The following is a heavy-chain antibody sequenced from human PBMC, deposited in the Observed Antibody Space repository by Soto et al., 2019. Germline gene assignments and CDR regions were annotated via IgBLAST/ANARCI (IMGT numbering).Heavy chain of an antibody. J-gene: IGHJ6*02. D-gene: IGHD6-19*01. CDR1: GYTFTSYY. Sequence: ASVEVSCKACGYTFTSYYMHWVRQAPGQGLEWMGIINPSGGSTSYAQKFQGRVTMTRDTSTSTVYMELSSLRSEDTAVYYCARDRAWAVDGQGSYYGMDVWGQGTTVTVSS. CDR2: INPSGGST. V-gene: IGHV1-46*01. CDR3: ARDRAWAVDGQGSYYGMDV.